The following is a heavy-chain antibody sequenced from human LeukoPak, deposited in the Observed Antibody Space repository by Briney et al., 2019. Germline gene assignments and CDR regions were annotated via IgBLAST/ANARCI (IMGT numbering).Heavy chain of an antibody. J-gene: IGHJ6*02. CDR1: GFTFSSFG. Sequence: PGGSLRLSCAASGFTFSSFGMNWVRQAPGKGLEWVSYISYSSSLTDYADSVKGRFTISRDNAKNSLSLQLNSLRDEDTAVYFCAKVIRGGYGMDAWGQGTTVTVSS. D-gene: IGHD3-10*01. V-gene: IGHV3-48*02. CDR2: ISYSSSLT. CDR3: AKVIRGGYGMDA.